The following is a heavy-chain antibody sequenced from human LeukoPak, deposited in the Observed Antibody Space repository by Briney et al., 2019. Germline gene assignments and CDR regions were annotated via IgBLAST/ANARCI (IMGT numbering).Heavy chain of an antibody. J-gene: IGHJ4*02. CDR1: GVSISSYY. V-gene: IGHV4-4*07. CDR3: ARDGPYCSGGSCYSFPDY. D-gene: IGHD2-15*01. Sequence: KSSETLSLTCTVSGVSISSYYWSWIRQPAGKGLEWIVRIYTSGSTNYNPSLKSRVTMSVDTSQNQFSLKLSSVTAADTAVYYCARDGPYCSGGSCYSFPDYWGQGTLVTVSS. CDR2: IYTSGST.